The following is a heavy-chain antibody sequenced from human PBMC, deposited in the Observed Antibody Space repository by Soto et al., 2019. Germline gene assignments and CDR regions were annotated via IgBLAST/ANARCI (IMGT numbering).Heavy chain of an antibody. Sequence: QVQLVQSGAEVKKPGASVKVSCKASGYTFTSYDINWVRQATGQGLEWMGWMNPNSGNTGYAQKLQGRGTMTRNTSINTAYMALSSPRSEDTAVYYCARGRSGGARFDPWGQGTLVTVSS. V-gene: IGHV1-8*01. D-gene: IGHD3-16*01. J-gene: IGHJ5*02. CDR3: ARGRSGGARFDP. CDR1: GYTFTSYD. CDR2: MNPNSGNT.